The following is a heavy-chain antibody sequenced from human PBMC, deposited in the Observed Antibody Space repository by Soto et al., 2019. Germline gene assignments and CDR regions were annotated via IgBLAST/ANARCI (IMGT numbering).Heavy chain of an antibody. D-gene: IGHD3-10*01. CDR2: IYYSGST. CDR3: ARGYFGRGYRLDD. CDR1: GGSISSGGYY. V-gene: IGHV4-31*03. J-gene: IGHJ4*02. Sequence: PSETLSLTCTVSGGSISSGGYYWSWIRQHPGKGLEWIGYIYYSGSTYYNPSLKSRVTISVDTSKNQFSLKLSSVTAADTAVYYWARGYFGRGYRLDDWGLGTLVTVAS.